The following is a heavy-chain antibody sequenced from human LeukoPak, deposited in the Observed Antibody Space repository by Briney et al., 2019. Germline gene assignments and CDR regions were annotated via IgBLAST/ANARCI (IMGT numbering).Heavy chain of an antibody. Sequence: ASVKVSCMSSGYTFTGYYMHWVRQAPGQGLEWMGRINPNSGGTNYAQKFQGRVAMTRDTSISTAYMELSRLRSDDTAVYYWARVVGIAAPHPPGYWGQGTLVTVSS. CDR1: GYTFTGYY. D-gene: IGHD6-6*01. V-gene: IGHV1-2*06. J-gene: IGHJ4*02. CDR3: ARVVGIAAPHPPGY. CDR2: INPNSGGT.